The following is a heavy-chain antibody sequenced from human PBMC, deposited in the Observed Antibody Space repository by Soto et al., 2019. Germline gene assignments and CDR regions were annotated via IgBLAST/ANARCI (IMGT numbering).Heavy chain of an antibody. CDR1: GYPFTDYY. CDR2: INPLTGGT. D-gene: IGHD2-21*01. J-gene: IGHJ6*03. CDR3: ARGISARLVYDYFYMGV. Sequence: QVQLVQSGAEGRKPGASVKVSCKASGYPFTDYYIQWVRPGPGQGLEWLGSINPLTGGTKFAPKFQNRVTMTRDASITPAYMEMTTLTSDDTDVYYCARGISARLVYDYFYMGVWGKGTSVSVSS. V-gene: IGHV1-2*02.